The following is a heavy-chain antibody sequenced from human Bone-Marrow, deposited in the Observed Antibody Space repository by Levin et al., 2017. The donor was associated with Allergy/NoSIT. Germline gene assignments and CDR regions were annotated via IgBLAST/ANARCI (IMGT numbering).Heavy chain of an antibody. V-gene: IGHV5-51*01. J-gene: IGHJ4*02. CDR3: GRLGDPASGYDLDY. CDR2: IYPGDSDT. Sequence: ASVKVSCKGSGYSFTSYWIGWVRQMPGKGLEWMGIIYPGDSDTRYSPSFQGQVTISADKSISTAYLQWSSLKASDTAMYYGGRLGDPASGYDLDYWGQGTLVTVSS. CDR1: GYSFTSYW. D-gene: IGHD5-12*01.